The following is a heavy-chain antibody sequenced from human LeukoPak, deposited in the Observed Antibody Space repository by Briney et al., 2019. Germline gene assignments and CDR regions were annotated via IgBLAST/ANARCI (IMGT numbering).Heavy chain of an antibody. CDR3: ARARRCGLYNDYGACFDY. CDR1: GFTVSSNH. D-gene: IGHD4-17*01. Sequence: PGGSLRLSCAVSGFTVSSNHMIWVRHAPGKGVEWVSIIYTAGSTFYPDSVRGRFSISRDNSKNTLCLQMNSLRVEDTAVYYCARARRCGLYNDYGACFDYWGQGTLVTVSS. CDR2: IYTAGST. J-gene: IGHJ4*02. V-gene: IGHV3-53*01.